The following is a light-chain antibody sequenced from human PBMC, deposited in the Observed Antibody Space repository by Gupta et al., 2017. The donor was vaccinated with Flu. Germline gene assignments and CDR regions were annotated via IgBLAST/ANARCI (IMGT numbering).Light chain of an antibody. CDR2: ENN. V-gene: IGLV1-51*02. CDR1: SSNIGNNY. CDR3: ETWDSSQSAVV. Sequence: SVLSQPPSVSAAPAQKVTISSSGSSSNIGNNYVSWYQQLPGTAPKLLFYENNKRPSGIPDRFSGSKSGTSATLGITGLQTGEEADYYRETWDSSQSAVVFGGGTKLTVL. J-gene: IGLJ2*01.